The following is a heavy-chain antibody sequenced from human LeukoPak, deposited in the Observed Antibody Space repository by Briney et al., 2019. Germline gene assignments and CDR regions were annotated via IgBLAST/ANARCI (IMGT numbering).Heavy chain of an antibody. CDR2: INPNSGGT. J-gene: IGHJ3*02. CDR1: GYTFGGYY. V-gene: IGHV1-2*02. CDR3: ARVRSVVPPSDAFDI. Sequence: ASVKVSCKASGYTFGGYYLHWVRQAPGQGLEWTGWINPNSGGTNYAQNFQGRVTMTRDTSISTAYMELSELRSDDTAVYYCARVRSVVPPSDAFDIWGQGTMVTVSS. D-gene: IGHD3-22*01.